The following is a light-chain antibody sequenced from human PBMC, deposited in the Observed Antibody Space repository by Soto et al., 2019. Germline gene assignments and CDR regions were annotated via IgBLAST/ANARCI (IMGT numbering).Light chain of an antibody. Sequence: EIVMTQSPATLSVSPGERATLSCRASQSVSSNLAWYQQKPGQAPRLLIYDASTRATAIPARFSGSGSGTDFTLTISRLEPEDFAVYYCQQYCSLWTFGQGTKVDIK. CDR3: QQYCSLWT. CDR2: DAS. J-gene: IGKJ1*01. V-gene: IGKV3-15*01. CDR1: QSVSSN.